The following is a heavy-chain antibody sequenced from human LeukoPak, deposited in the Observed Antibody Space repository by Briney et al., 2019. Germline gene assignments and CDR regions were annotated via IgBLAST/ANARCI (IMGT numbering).Heavy chain of an antibody. D-gene: IGHD5-24*01. J-gene: IGHJ4*02. CDR3: ATKRWLQPFDY. V-gene: IGHV4-34*01. Sequence: PSETLSLTCAVYGGSFSGYYWSWIRQPPGKGLEWIGEINHSGSTNYNPSLKSRATISLDTSKNQFSLKLSSLTAADTAVYYCATKRWLQPFDYWGQGTLVTVSS. CDR1: GGSFSGYY. CDR2: INHSGST.